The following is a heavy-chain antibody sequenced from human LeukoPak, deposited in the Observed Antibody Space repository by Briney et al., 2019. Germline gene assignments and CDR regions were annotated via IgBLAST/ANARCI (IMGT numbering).Heavy chain of an antibody. V-gene: IGHV4-34*01. CDR3: ARGAGAVWSGSGWFDP. D-gene: IGHD3-3*01. J-gene: IGHJ5*02. CDR2: INHSGST. Sequence: SETLSLTCAVYGGSFSGYYWSWIRQPPGKGLEWIGEINHSGSTNYNPSLKSRVTISVDTSKNQFSLKLSSVTAADTAVYYCARGAGAVWSGSGWFDPWGQGTLVTVSS. CDR1: GGSFSGYY.